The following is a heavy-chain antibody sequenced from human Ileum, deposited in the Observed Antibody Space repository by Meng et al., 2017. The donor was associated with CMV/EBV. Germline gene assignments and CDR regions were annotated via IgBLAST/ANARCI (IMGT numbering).Heavy chain of an antibody. CDR3: ARFRIAALGNLFDP. CDR1: GASISSGDYY. Sequence: QVQLPESGPGLVQPSQTLSLSCTVSGASISSGDYYWSWIRQPPGKGLEWIGYIFFSGNTYYNPSLNNRVIISIDTPRNQFSLKVDSVTAADTAVYYCARFRIAALGNLFDPWGHGTLVTVSS. CDR2: IFFSGNT. V-gene: IGHV4-30-4*08. D-gene: IGHD6-13*01. J-gene: IGHJ5*02.